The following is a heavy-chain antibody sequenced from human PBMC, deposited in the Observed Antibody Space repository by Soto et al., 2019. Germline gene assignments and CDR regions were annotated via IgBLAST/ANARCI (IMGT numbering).Heavy chain of an antibody. CDR1: GFSLSTSGVG. J-gene: IGHJ4*02. V-gene: IGHV2-5*01. Sequence: QITLKESGPTLVKPTQTLTLTCTFSGFSLSTSGVGVGWIRQPPGKALEWLALIYWNDDKRYSPSLKSRLTITKDTSKIQVVLTMTNMDPVDTATYYCAHSQLWFGELSEYYFDYWGQGTLVTVSS. D-gene: IGHD3-10*01. CDR2: IYWNDDK. CDR3: AHSQLWFGELSEYYFDY.